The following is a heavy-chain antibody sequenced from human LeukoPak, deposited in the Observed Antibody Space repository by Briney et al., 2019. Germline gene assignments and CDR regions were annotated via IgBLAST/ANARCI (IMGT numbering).Heavy chain of an antibody. J-gene: IGHJ4*02. D-gene: IGHD3-3*01. Sequence: PSQTLSLTCTVSGGSISSGSYYWSWLRQPAGKGLEWIGRIYTSGSTNYNPSLKSRVTISVDTSKNQFSLKLSSVTAADTAVYYCARGLTNYDFWSGYSHFDYWGQGTLVTVSS. CDR3: ARGLTNYDFWSGYSHFDY. CDR1: GGSISSGSYY. V-gene: IGHV4-61*02. CDR2: IYTSGST.